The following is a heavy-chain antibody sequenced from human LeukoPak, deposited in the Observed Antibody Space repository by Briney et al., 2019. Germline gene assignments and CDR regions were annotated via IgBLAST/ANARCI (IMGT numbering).Heavy chain of an antibody. CDR3: ARVEVEDGYNFGPGAFDI. Sequence: GGSLRLSCAASGFTFSSYGMHWVRQAPGKGLEWVAIISYDGSNKYYADSVKGRFTISRDNSKNTLYLQMNSLRAEDTAVYYCARVEVEDGYNFGPGAFDIWGQGTMVTVSS. D-gene: IGHD5-24*01. J-gene: IGHJ3*02. V-gene: IGHV3-30*03. CDR2: ISYDGSNK. CDR1: GFTFSSYG.